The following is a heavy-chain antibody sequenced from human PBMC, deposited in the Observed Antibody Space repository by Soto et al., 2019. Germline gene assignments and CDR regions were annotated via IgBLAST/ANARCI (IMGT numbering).Heavy chain of an antibody. CDR1: GFTVGGAS. J-gene: IGHJ4*02. CDR2: IYSGGNT. V-gene: IGHV3-66*01. CDR3: ARDPWVGDIGDY. Sequence: DVQLVESGGGLVLRGESLRLSCAASGFTVGGASMRWVRQAPGKGLEWVAGIYSGGNTYYADSVKGRFTISRDTSKNRLYLQMNSLRAEDAAIYYCARDPWVGDIGDYWGQGTLVTVSS. D-gene: IGHD4-17*01.